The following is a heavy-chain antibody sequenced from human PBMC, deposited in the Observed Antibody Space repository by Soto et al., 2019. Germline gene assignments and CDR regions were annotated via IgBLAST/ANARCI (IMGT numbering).Heavy chain of an antibody. D-gene: IGHD2-21*01. J-gene: IGHJ4*02. Sequence: PGESLKISCKGSGYSFTTFWIGWVRQMPGKGLEWMGTINPDDSDTRYSPSFQGQVTISVDKSINTAYLQWSSLKPSDTAMYYCARPNHTLGIPRYYFDYWGQGTPVTVSS. V-gene: IGHV5-51*01. CDR1: GYSFTTFW. CDR2: INPDDSDT. CDR3: ARPNHTLGIPRYYFDY.